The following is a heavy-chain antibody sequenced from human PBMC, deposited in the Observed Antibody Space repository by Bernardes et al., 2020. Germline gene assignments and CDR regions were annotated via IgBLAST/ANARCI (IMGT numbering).Heavy chain of an antibody. V-gene: IGHV4-39*01. J-gene: IGHJ4*02. CDR2: IYYSGST. D-gene: IGHD1-26*01. CDR1: GGSITSINYY. Sequence: SETLSLTCTVSGGSITSINYYWGWLPQPPGKGLEWIGSIYYSGSTYYNPSLKSRVTISVDTSKNQFSLKLSSVTAADTAVYYCARHAPSGSYLSPLDYWGQGTLVTVSS. CDR3: ARHAPSGSYLSPLDY.